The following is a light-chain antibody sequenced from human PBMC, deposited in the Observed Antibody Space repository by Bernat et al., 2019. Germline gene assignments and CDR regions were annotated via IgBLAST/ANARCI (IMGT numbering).Light chain of an antibody. CDR2: GAS. V-gene: IGKV3-15*01. CDR3: QHYDSRPPWT. J-gene: IGKJ1*01. CDR1: QATGK. Sequence: EMVLTQSPVTLSVSPGERATLSCRTSQATGKIAWFQQRPGQAPRLLVHGASNRAFGVPRRFSGIGSGTEFTLTISSLQPEDFGVYYCQHYDSRPPWTFGKGTRVDIK.